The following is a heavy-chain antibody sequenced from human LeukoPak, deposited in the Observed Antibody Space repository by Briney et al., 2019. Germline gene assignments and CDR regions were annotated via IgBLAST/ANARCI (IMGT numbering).Heavy chain of an antibody. CDR2: INHSGST. Sequence: SETLSLTCAVYGGSFSGYYWSWIRQPPGKGLEWIGEINHSGSTNYNPSLKSRVTISVDTSKNQFSLKLSSVTAADTAVYYCARGSAYYGSGSYYYYWGQGTLVTVSS. J-gene: IGHJ4*02. D-gene: IGHD3-10*01. CDR1: GGSFSGYY. CDR3: ARGSAYYGSGSYYYY. V-gene: IGHV4-34*01.